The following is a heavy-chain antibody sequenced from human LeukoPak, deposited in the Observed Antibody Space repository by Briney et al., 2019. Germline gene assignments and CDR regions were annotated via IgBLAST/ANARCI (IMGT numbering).Heavy chain of an antibody. CDR1: GYSISSGYF. CDR2: THHSGAT. J-gene: IGHJ4*02. Sequence: SETLSLTCSVSGYSISSGYFWGWIRQPPGKGPEWIATTHHSGATYYNPSLKSRVTLSVDTSKNQFSLKMTSVTAADTAVYYCTREVWGSTFPDYWGQGTLVTVSS. CDR3: TREVWGSTFPDY. D-gene: IGHD7-27*01. V-gene: IGHV4-38-2*02.